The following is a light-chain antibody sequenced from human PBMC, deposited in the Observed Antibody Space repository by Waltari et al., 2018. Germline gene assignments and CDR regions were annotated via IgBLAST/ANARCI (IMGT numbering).Light chain of an antibody. CDR3: CSYAGSYTHVV. CDR2: DVT. CDR1: SSDVGGYDY. J-gene: IGLJ2*01. Sequence: QSALPQPRPVSGSLGQSVTISCPGTSSDVGGYDYVSWYQHHPGKAPKLMICDVTKRPSGVPDRFSGSKSGNTASLTISGLQAEDEADYYCCSYAGSYTHVVFGGGTKLTVL. V-gene: IGLV2-11*01.